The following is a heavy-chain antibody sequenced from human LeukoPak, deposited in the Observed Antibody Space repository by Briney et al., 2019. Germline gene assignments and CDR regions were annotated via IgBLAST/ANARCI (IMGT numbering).Heavy chain of an antibody. D-gene: IGHD4-23*01. CDR1: GYTFTSYD. V-gene: IGHV1-8*01. J-gene: IGHJ5*02. CDR3: ARDRTTVVRTWFDP. CDR2: MNPNSGNT. Sequence: ASVKVSCKASGYTFTSYDINWVRQATGRGLEWMGWMNPNSGNTGYAQKFQGRVTMTRNTSISTAYMELSSLRSEDTAVYYCARDRTTVVRTWFDPWGQGTLVTVSS.